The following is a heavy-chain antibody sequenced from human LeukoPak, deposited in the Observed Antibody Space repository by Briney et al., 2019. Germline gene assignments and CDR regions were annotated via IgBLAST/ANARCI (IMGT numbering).Heavy chain of an antibody. D-gene: IGHD3-10*01. CDR1: GGSLRSYY. CDR3: ARNLGSYVYGSGSFHP. J-gene: IGHJ4*02. Sequence: PSETLSLTCTVSGGSLRSYYWSWIRQFPGRGLDWIGNIYYAGGTNYNPSLKSRVTISIDTSRSQFSLRLSSVTAADTAVYYCARNLGSYVYGSGSFHPWGQGTLVTVSS. V-gene: IGHV4-59*01. CDR2: IYYAGGT.